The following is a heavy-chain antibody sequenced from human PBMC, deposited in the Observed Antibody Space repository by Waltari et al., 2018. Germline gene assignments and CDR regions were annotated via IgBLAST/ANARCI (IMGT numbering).Heavy chain of an antibody. D-gene: IGHD3-16*02. CDR1: GFTFSNYA. Sequence: EVQLVESGGGLVQPGGSLRLPCAASGFTFSNYALSWVRQGPGKGLEWVSAISGSGGNTYYADSVKGRFTISRDNSKNTVYLQMNSLRAEDTAVYYCAKSDRFGGVVVGFDYWGQGTLVTVSS. V-gene: IGHV3-23*04. J-gene: IGHJ4*02. CDR2: ISGSGGNT. CDR3: AKSDRFGGVVVGFDY.